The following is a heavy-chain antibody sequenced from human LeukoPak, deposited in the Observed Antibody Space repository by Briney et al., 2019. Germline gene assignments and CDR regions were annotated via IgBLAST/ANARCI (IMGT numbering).Heavy chain of an antibody. J-gene: IGHJ4*02. V-gene: IGHV3-33*06. CDR1: GFTFSSYG. Sequence: GGSLRLSCAASGFTFSSYGMHWVRQAPGKGLGWEAVIWYDGSNKYYADSVKGRFTISRDNSKNTLYLQMNSLRAEDTAVYYCAKDRHNYVSGSPIDYWGQGTLVTVSS. D-gene: IGHD2-15*01. CDR2: IWYDGSNK. CDR3: AKDRHNYVSGSPIDY.